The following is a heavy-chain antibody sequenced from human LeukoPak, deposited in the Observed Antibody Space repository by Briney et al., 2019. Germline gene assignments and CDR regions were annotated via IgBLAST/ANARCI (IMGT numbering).Heavy chain of an antibody. CDR3: ARDDYGSGRP. J-gene: IGHJ5*02. CDR1: GGTFSSYT. V-gene: IGHV1-69*04. Sequence: GASVKVSCKASGGTFSSYTISWVRQPPAQGLEWMGRIIPIHGIANYAQKFQGRVTITADKSTSTAYMELSSLRSQDTAVYYCARDDYGSGRPWGQGTLVTVSS. CDR2: IIPIHGIA. D-gene: IGHD3-10*01.